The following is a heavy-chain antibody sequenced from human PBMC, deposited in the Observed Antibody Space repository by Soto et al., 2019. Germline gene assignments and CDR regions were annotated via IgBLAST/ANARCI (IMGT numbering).Heavy chain of an antibody. J-gene: IGHJ6*02. CDR1: GGSISSYY. D-gene: IGHD3-10*01. CDR3: ARQGFGPLHGLVDV. V-gene: IGHV4-59*08. CDR2: VHHSWGS. Sequence: QVQLQESGPGLVKPSETLSLSCTVSGGSISSYYWSWFRQSPGKRMEWIGYVHHSWGSSYNPSLQGRVAISLDTSKSQFPLKVTSVTAPDPAVYYCARQGFGPLHGLVDVWGQGTTVTVSS.